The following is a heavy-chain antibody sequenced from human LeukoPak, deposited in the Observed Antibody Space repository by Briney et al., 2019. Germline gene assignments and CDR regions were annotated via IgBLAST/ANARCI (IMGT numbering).Heavy chain of an antibody. CDR3: AKAGGRYYGSGPGRSPFDI. J-gene: IGHJ3*02. CDR2: ISYDGSNK. D-gene: IGHD3-10*01. Sequence: GGSLRLSCAASGFTFSSYGMHWVRQAPGKGLEWVAVISYDGSNKYYADSVKGRFTISRDNSKNTLYLQMNSLRAEDTAVYYCAKAGGRYYGSGPGRSPFDIWGQGTMVTVSS. V-gene: IGHV3-30*19. CDR1: GFTFSSYG.